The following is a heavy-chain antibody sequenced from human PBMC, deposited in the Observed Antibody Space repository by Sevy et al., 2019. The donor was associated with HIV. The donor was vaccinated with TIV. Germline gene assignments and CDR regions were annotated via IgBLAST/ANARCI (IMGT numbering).Heavy chain of an antibody. J-gene: IGHJ4*02. D-gene: IGHD6-19*01. Sequence: GGCLRLSCAASGFTISGYGMHWVRQAPGKGLEWVGVIWYDGTNKYYTDAVKGRFTISRDNSKNTLYLQMNSLRAEDTAVYYCAREHIAVAGIGYYFDYWGQGTLVTVSS. V-gene: IGHV3-33*01. CDR2: IWYDGTNK. CDR3: AREHIAVAGIGYYFDY. CDR1: GFTISGYG.